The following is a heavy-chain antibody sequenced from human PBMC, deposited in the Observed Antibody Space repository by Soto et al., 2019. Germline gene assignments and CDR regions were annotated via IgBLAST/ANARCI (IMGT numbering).Heavy chain of an antibody. CDR1: GYTFTNYG. D-gene: IGHD1-26*01. J-gene: IGHJ5*02. V-gene: IGHV1-2*02. Sequence: ASVKGSCKASGYTFTNYGVSWVRQAPGQGLEWMGWINPNSGSTNSAQKLQGRVTMTRDTSISTAYMELSRLRSDDTAVYYCARVLEWDNWFDPWGQGTLVTVSS. CDR3: ARVLEWDNWFDP. CDR2: INPNSGST.